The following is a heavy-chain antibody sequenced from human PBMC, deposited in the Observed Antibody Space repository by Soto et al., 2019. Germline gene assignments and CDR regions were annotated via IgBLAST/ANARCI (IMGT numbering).Heavy chain of an antibody. CDR1: GGSISSYY. J-gene: IGHJ1*01. CDR3: ASGYYESIIWGIPEYFQH. CDR2: ISYSGGT. D-gene: IGHD3-22*01. V-gene: IGHV4-59*01. Sequence: SETLSLTCTVSGGSISSYYWSWIRQPPGQGLEWIGDISYSGGTNYNPSLKSRVTISVDTSKNQFSLRLSSVTAADTAVYYCASGYYESIIWGIPEYFQHWSQGTLVTVSS.